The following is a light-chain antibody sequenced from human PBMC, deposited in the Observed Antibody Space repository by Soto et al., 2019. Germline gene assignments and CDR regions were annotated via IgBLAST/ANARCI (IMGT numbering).Light chain of an antibody. CDR3: CSYAGSSAVV. J-gene: IGLJ2*01. CDR1: SSDVGSYNL. CDR2: EVS. Sequence: QSALTQPASVSGSPGQSITIPCTGTSSDVGSYNLVSWYQQHPGKAPKLMIYEVSKRPSGVSNRVSGSKSGNTASLTNSGLQAEDEADYYCCSYAGSSAVVFGGGTKLTVL. V-gene: IGLV2-23*02.